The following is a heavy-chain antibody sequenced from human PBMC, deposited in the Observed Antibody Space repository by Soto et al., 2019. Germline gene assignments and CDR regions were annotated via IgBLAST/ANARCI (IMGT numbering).Heavy chain of an antibody. CDR1: GGSISSYY. D-gene: IGHD3-16*01. Sequence: SETLSLTCTVSGGSISSYYWSWIRQPPGKGLEWIGYIYYSGSTNYNPSLKSRVTISVDTSKNQFSLKLSSVTAADTAVYYCARVYEVKLFDYWGQGTLVTVSS. CDR3: ARVYEVKLFDY. CDR2: IYYSGST. J-gene: IGHJ4*02. V-gene: IGHV4-59*01.